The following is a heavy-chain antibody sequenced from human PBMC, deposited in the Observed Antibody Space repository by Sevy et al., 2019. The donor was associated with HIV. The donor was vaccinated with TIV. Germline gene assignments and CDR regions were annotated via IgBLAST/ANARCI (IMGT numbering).Heavy chain of an antibody. CDR1: GYTFTDRY. V-gene: IGHV1-2*02. CDR3: ARVHPPRLSGHDSGWYPFDY. J-gene: IGHJ4*02. CDR2: INPDTGNT. Sequence: ASVKVSCQTSGYTFTDRYIHWVRQAPGQGLEWMGYINPDTGNTRYAQKFQARVTMTGDTSVSTAYVELGRLTSDETAVYFCARVHPPRLSGHDSGWYPFDYWGQGTLVTVSS. D-gene: IGHD6-19*01.